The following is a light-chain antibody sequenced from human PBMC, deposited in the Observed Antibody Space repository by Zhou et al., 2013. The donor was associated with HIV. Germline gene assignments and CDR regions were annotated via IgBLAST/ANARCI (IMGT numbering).Light chain of an antibody. CDR3: HQYNAWPFT. CDR1: QSVDSSF. J-gene: IGKJ2*01. CDR2: GAS. Sequence: EIVLTQSPGTLSLSQGERVTLSCRASQSVDSSFVAWYQQKPGQAPRLLIYGASSRATGIPDRFSGSGSGTDFTLTVSSLQSEDFAVYYCHQYNAWPFTFGQGTKLEIK. V-gene: IGKV3-20*01.